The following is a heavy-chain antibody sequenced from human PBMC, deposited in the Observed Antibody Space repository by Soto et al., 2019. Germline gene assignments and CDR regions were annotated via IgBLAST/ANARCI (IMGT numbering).Heavy chain of an antibody. CDR1: GFTFDDFA. CDR2: INWNSRSI. Sequence: EVQLVASGGGLGQPGTSLRLSCAASGFTFDDFAMHWVRQAPGKGLEWVAGINWNSRSIDYADSVKGRFIISRDNAKKSIYLQLNNLRTEDTAFYYCAKDRRAMNWYFDLWGRGTLVVVSS. J-gene: IGHJ2*01. V-gene: IGHV3-9*01. CDR3: AKDRRAMNWYFDL.